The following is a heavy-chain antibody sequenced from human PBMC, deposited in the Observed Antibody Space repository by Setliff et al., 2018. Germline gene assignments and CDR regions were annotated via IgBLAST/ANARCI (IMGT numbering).Heavy chain of an antibody. CDR1: GFTFSSFG. D-gene: IGHD6-25*01. Sequence: GGSLRLSCAASGFTFSSFGMHWVRQAPGKGLEWVSVIWYDGSNKYYGDSVKGRFTISRDSSKNTLYLQMNSLRVEDTAVYYCARQAADYWGQGTLVTVSS. V-gene: IGHV3-33*01. CDR2: IWYDGSNK. CDR3: ARQAADY. J-gene: IGHJ4*02.